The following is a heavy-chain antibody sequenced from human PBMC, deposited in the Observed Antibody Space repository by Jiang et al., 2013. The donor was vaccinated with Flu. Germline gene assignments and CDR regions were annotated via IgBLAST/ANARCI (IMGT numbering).Heavy chain of an antibody. Sequence: EVKTPGSSVKISCKASGGTFSTFAFTWVRQAPGQGLEWMAWISAYKGQTNYAQKFQGRVTLTTDTSTTTAYMELRSLTSDDTAVYYCARKDDVYNWFDPWGQGTLVVVSS. D-gene: IGHD3-16*01. J-gene: IGHJ5*02. CDR3: ARKDDVYNWFDP. CDR2: ISAYKGQT. V-gene: IGHV1-18*01. CDR1: GGTFSTFA.